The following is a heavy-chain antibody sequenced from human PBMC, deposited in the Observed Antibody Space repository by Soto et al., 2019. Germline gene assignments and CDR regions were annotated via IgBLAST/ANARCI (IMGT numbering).Heavy chain of an antibody. V-gene: IGHV4-59*01. J-gene: IGHJ6*03. CDR3: AKGRGYCSSTSCLRTRPYYYYLDV. CDR1: GGSISSYY. CDR2: IYYSGST. Sequence: SETLSLTCTVSGGSISSYYWSWIRQPPGKGLEWIGYIYYSGSTNYNPSLKSRVTISVDTSKNQFSLKLSSVTAVDSAVYYCAKGRGYCSSTSCLRTRPYYYYLDVWGKGNTVTVSS. D-gene: IGHD2-2*01.